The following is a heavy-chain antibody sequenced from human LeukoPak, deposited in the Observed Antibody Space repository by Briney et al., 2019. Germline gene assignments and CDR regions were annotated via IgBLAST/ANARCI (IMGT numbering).Heavy chain of an antibody. J-gene: IGHJ3*01. Sequence: SETLSLTCTVSGGPLSSNTYYWGWIRQPPGKGLEWIGSISHSGSAYYNPSLKSRVSISVDTSMTQVSLKLSSVTASDTAVYYCASPPSYYYETSGYSHDAFDLWGQGTMITVSS. CDR1: GGPLSSNTYY. CDR2: ISHSGSA. V-gene: IGHV4-39*01. D-gene: IGHD3-22*01. CDR3: ASPPSYYYETSGYSHDAFDL.